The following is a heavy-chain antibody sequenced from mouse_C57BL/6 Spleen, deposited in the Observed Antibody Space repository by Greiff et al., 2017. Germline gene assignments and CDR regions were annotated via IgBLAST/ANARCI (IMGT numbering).Heavy chain of an antibody. D-gene: IGHD2-4*01. J-gene: IGHJ3*01. V-gene: IGHV1-80*01. CDR3: ARERGIYYDYDGGFAY. CDR1: GYAFSSYW. Sequence: QVQLQQSGAELVKPGASVKISCKASGYAFSSYWMNWVKQRPGKGLEWIGQIYPGDGDTNYHGKFKGKATLTADKSSSTAYMQLSSLTSEDSAVYFCARERGIYYDYDGGFAYWGQGTLVTVSA. CDR2: IYPGDGDT.